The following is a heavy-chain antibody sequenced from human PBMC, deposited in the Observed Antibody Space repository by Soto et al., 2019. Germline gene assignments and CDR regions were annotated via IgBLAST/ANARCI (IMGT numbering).Heavy chain of an antibody. D-gene: IGHD2-21*01. CDR3: AREIPEAPFDY. CDR2: IYYSGST. V-gene: IGHV4-30-4*01. J-gene: IGHJ4*02. Sequence: KTSETLSLTCTVSGGSISSGDYYWSWIRQPPGKGLEWIGYIYYSGSTYYNPSLKSRVTISVDTSKNQFSLKLSSVTAADTAVYYCAREIPEAPFDYWGQGPLVTVSS. CDR1: GGSISSGDYY.